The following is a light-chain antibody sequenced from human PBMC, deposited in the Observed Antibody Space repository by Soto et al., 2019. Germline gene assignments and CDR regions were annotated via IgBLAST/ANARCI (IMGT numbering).Light chain of an antibody. Sequence: DIQMTQSPSSLSASVGDRVTITCRAKESVSSYVNWYQQKPGKAPKLLIYAATSLQSWVPAGFSGSGSVTDFTLTISGLQPEDFATYYGEQSYSKWTFGQGTKVEIK. V-gene: IGKV1-39*01. CDR1: ESVSSY. CDR3: EQSYSKWT. J-gene: IGKJ1*01. CDR2: AAT.